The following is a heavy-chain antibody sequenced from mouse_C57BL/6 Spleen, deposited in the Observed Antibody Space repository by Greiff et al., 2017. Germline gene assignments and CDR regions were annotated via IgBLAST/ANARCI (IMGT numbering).Heavy chain of an antibody. CDR1: GYTFTSYW. D-gene: IGHD1-1*01. CDR2: INPSNGGT. V-gene: IGHV1-53*01. CDR3: ARGYYYGSSSFAY. J-gene: IGHJ3*01. Sequence: QVQLQQPGTELVKPGASVKLSCKASGYTFTSYWMHWVKQSPGQGLEWIGNINPSNGGTNYNEKLKSKATLTVDKSSSTAYMQLSSLTSEDSAFYYCARGYYYGSSSFAYWGQGTLVTVSA.